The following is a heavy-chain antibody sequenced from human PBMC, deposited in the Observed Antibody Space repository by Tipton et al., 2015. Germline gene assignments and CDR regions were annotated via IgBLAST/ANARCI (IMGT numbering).Heavy chain of an antibody. J-gene: IGHJ6*02. V-gene: IGHV4-4*02. CDR2: ISYSGST. Sequence: TLSLTCDVSGASISSSNWWSWVRQSPGKGLEWIGYISYSGSTHYNPSLKSRVAISVDTSKNQFSLTLKSVTAADTAVYYCARDLEHGMDVWGQGTTVTVSS. D-gene: IGHD5-24*01. CDR3: ARDLEHGMDV. CDR1: GASISSSNW.